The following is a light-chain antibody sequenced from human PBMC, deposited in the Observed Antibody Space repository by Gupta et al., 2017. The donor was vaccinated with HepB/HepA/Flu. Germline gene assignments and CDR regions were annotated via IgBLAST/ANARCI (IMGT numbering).Light chain of an antibody. Sequence: DIQMTQSPSTLSASVGDRVTITCRASQSISSWLAWYQQKPGKAPKLLIYKASSLESGVPSRFSGSGSGTEFTLTISSMKPDDFATYYCQQYKSYLYTFGQGTKLEIK. V-gene: IGKV1-5*03. CDR2: KAS. CDR3: QQYKSYLYT. CDR1: QSISSW. J-gene: IGKJ2*01.